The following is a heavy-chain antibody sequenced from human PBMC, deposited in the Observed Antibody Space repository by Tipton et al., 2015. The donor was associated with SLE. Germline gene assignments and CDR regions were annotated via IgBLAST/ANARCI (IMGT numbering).Heavy chain of an antibody. J-gene: IGHJ4*02. CDR1: GFSFRNYA. CDR3: ARAADGYSYGY. V-gene: IGHV3-64*02. Sequence: SLRLSCVGSGFSFRNYAMHWARQAPGKGLEFVSAISSNGLSTYYADSVKGRFIISRDVSKNTLYLQMGSLRGEDMAVYYCARAADGYSYGYWGQGTLVTVSS. CDR2: ISSNGLST. D-gene: IGHD5-18*01.